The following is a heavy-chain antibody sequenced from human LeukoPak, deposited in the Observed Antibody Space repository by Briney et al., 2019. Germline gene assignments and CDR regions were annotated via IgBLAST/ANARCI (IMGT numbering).Heavy chain of an antibody. CDR3: AKDAPPQEGLVFDY. CDR1: GFTFSRYW. J-gene: IGHJ4*02. Sequence: TGGSLRLSCAASGFTFSRYWMTWVRQAPGKGLEWVANIKQDGSEKYYVDSVKGRFTISRDNAKNSLYLQMNSLRAEDTAVYYCAKDAPPQEGLVFDYWGQGTLVTVSS. D-gene: IGHD3-16*01. CDR2: IKQDGSEK. V-gene: IGHV3-7*03.